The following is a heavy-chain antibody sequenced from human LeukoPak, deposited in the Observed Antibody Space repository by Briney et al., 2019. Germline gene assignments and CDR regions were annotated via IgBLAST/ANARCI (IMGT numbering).Heavy chain of an antibody. Sequence: PGGSLRLSCAASGFTFSSYGMHWVRQAPGKGLEWVAFIRYDGSNKYYADSVKGRFTISRDNSKNTLYLQMNSLRAEDTAVYYCAKDTIRRIAAAGSGWFDPWGQGTLVTVSS. V-gene: IGHV3-30*02. J-gene: IGHJ5*02. CDR1: GFTFSSYG. CDR2: IRYDGSNK. D-gene: IGHD6-13*01. CDR3: AKDTIRRIAAAGSGWFDP.